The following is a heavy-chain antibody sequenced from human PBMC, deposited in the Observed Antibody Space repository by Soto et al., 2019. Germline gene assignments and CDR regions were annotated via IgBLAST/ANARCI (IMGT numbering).Heavy chain of an antibody. CDR1: GDSISSSSYY. CDR3: ARLKGAFFITTYNWFDP. V-gene: IGHV4-39*01. J-gene: IGHJ5*02. Sequence: PWETLSLTCTVSGDSISSSSYYWGWIRQPPGKGLEWIGDVYYSGTTHYNPSLKSRVTISIDTSKNQFSLHLRSVTAADTAVYYYARLKGAFFITTYNWFDPWGQGTPVTVSS. D-gene: IGHD3-22*01. CDR2: VYYSGTT.